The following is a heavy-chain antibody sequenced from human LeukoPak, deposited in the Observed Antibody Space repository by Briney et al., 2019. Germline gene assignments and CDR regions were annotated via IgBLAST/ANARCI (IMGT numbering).Heavy chain of an antibody. V-gene: IGHV3-30*02. D-gene: IGHD2-2*01. Sequence: GGSLRLPCAASGFTFSSYGMHWVRQAPGKGLEWVAFIRYDGINKYYADSVKGRFTISRDNSKNTLYLQMSSLRVEDTAVYYCAKGREYQSNWGQGTLVTVSS. CDR2: IRYDGINK. CDR1: GFTFSSYG. J-gene: IGHJ4*02. CDR3: AKGREYQSN.